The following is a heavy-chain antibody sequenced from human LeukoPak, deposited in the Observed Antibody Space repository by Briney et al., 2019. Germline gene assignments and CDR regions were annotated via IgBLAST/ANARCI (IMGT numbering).Heavy chain of an antibody. D-gene: IGHD3-22*01. CDR1: NGSIITSSYY. J-gene: IGHJ4*02. V-gene: IGHV4-39*01. CDR3: ARQKILGDNYDSSGYYVDQ. Sequence: SETLSLTCTVSNGSIITSSYYWGWIRQPPGKGLEWIGSIYYRGRTYYSPSLKTRVTISADTSNNQFSLNLSSVTASDTAVYYCARQKILGDNYDSSGYYVDQWGQGSLVTVSS. CDR2: IYYRGRT.